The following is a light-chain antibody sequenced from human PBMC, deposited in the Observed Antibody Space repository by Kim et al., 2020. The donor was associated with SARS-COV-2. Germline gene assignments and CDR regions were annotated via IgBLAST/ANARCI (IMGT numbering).Light chain of an antibody. Sequence: LSPGERATLSCRASQTVDSSYLAWYQQKPGQAPRLLIYGASSRATGIPDRFSGSGSGTDFTLTITRLEPEDFAVYYCQQYGISPYTFGPGTKLEI. CDR1: QTVDSSY. CDR2: GAS. V-gene: IGKV3-20*01. J-gene: IGKJ2*01. CDR3: QQYGISPYT.